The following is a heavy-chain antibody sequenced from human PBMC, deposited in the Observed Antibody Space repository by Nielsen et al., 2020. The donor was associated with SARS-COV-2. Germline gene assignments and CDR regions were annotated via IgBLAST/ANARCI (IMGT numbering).Heavy chain of an antibody. D-gene: IGHD2-15*01. CDR3: ARDWSRAADV. CDR1: GFPFSDFY. J-gene: IGHJ3*01. V-gene: IGHV3-11*04. CDR2: ISSGGSTI. Sequence: GGSLRLSCAASGFPFSDFYMTWIRQAPGKGLEWVSHISSGGSTIYYADSVKGRFTIPRDNAKNSMSLQMNSLRVEDTAVYYCARDWSRAADVWGQGTMVTVSS.